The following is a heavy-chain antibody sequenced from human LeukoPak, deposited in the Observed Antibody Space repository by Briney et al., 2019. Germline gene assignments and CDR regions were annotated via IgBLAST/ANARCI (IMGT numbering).Heavy chain of an antibody. D-gene: IGHD3-22*01. CDR3: ARDPAAYYYDSSGYTI. J-gene: IGHJ4*02. V-gene: IGHV1-18*01. CDR2: ISAYNGNT. CDR1: GYTFTSYG. Sequence: ASVKVSRKASGYTFTSYGISWVRQAPGQGLEWMGWISAYNGNTNYAQKLQGRVTMTTDTSTSTAYMELRSLRSDDTAVYYCARDPAAYYYDSSGYTIWGQGTLVTVSS.